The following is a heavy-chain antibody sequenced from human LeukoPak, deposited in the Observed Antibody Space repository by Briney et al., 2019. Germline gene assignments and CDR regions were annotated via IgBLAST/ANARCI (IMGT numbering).Heavy chain of an antibody. V-gene: IGHV4-34*01. CDR1: GGSFSGYY. D-gene: IGHD6-6*01. CDR2: VNHSGST. CDR3: ATYSSSLTSFDY. Sequence: PSETLSLTCAVYGGSFSGYYWSWIRQPPGKGLEWIGEVNHSGSTNYNPSLKSRVTISVDTSKNQFSLKLRYVTAADTAVYYCATYSSSLTSFDYWGQGTLVTVSS. J-gene: IGHJ4*02.